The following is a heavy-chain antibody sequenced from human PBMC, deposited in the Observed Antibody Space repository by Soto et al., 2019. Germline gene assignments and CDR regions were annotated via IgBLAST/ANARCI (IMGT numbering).Heavy chain of an antibody. CDR2: ISGYSGHT. CDR1: GYTFSSYG. CDR3: AREWVNKSEPSSGWNDDC. J-gene: IGHJ4*02. D-gene: IGHD6-19*01. V-gene: IGHV1-18*01. Sequence: QVQLVQSGAEVKKPGASVKVSCKASGYTFSSYGISWVRQAPGQGLEWLGWISGYSGHTYYALKFQGRVTVTTDTSTNTVYMELRSLRPDATAVYYGAREWVNKSEPSSGWNDDCRGQGTLVTVSS.